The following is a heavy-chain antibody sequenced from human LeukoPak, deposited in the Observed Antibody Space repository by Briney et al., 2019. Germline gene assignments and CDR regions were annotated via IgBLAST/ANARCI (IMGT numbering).Heavy chain of an antibody. V-gene: IGHV4-39*01. CDR3: ARKKTGATNGLDV. Sequence: SQTLSLTCTVSGGSISSSSYYWGWIRQPPGEGPEWIGSISYSGRTHYNPSLKSRVSISVDTSKNQFSLNLSSVTAADTAVYYCARKKTGATNGLDVWGQGTTVTVSS. D-gene: IGHD1-1*01. CDR1: GGSISSSSYY. J-gene: IGHJ6*02. CDR2: ISYSGRT.